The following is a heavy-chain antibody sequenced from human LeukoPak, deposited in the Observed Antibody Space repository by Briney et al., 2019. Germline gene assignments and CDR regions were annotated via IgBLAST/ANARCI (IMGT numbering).Heavy chain of an antibody. CDR2: IIPIFGTA. D-gene: IGHD3-22*01. CDR1: GGTFSSYA. CDR3: ARDRDYYESSCPSGFDY. Sequence: SVKVSCKASGGTFSSYAISWVRQAPGQGLEWMGGIIPIFGTANYAQKFQGRVTITADESTSTAYMELSSLRSEDTAVYYCARDRDYYESSCPSGFDYWGQGTLVTVSS. J-gene: IGHJ4*02. V-gene: IGHV1-69*13.